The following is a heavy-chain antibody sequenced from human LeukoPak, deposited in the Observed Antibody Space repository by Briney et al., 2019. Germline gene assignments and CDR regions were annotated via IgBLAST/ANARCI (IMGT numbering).Heavy chain of an antibody. CDR1: GFTFRDYY. CDR2: ITDSGDST. CDR3: ARDTVNGWFDP. V-gene: IGHV3-11*04. J-gene: IGHJ5*02. D-gene: IGHD4-11*01. Sequence: GGSLRLSCVASGFTFRDYYMSWIRQAPGKGLEWVSYITDSGDSTYYADSVKGRFTISRDNAKNSLYLQMNSLRAEDTAVYYCARDTVNGWFDPWGQGTLVTVSS.